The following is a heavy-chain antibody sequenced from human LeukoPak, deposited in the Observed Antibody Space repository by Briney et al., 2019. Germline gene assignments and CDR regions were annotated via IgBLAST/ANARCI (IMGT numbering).Heavy chain of an antibody. CDR3: ARGPLYYDFWSGYYSSYYGMDV. D-gene: IGHD3-3*01. J-gene: IGHJ6*02. CDR1: GYTFTGYY. V-gene: IGHV1-2*02. CDR2: INPNSGGT. Sequence: ASVKVSCKASGYTFTGYYMHWVRQAPGQGLEWMGWINPNSGGTNYAQKFQGRVTMTRDTSISTAYMELSRLRSEDTAVYYCARGPLYYDFWSGYYSSYYGMDVWGQGTTVTVSS.